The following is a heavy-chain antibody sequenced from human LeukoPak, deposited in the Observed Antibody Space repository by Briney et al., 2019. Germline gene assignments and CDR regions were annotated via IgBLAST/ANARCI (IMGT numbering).Heavy chain of an antibody. J-gene: IGHJ4*02. V-gene: IGHV4-39*01. CDR3: ARGDTYYYDSSGYPEPLDY. Sequence: PSETLSLTCPVSGGSISGGSYYWGWIRQPPGKGLEWIGSISYSGITYYNPSLKGRVTISVDMSNNQFSLRLTSVTAADTAVYYCARGDTYYYDSSGYPEPLDYWGQGTLVTVSS. CDR1: GGSISGGSYY. CDR2: ISYSGIT. D-gene: IGHD3-22*01.